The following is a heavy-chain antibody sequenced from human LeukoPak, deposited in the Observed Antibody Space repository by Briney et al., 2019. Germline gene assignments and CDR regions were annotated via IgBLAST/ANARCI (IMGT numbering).Heavy chain of an antibody. CDR3: AKDESEMVRGVVYDAFDI. V-gene: IGHV3-30*04. Sequence: PGGSLRLSCAGSGFTFSSFALHWVRQAPGKGLEWVAVIAYDGSNKYYADSVEGRFTISRDNSKNTLYLQMNSLRAEDSAVYYCAKDESEMVRGVVYDAFDIWGQGTMVTVSS. J-gene: IGHJ3*02. D-gene: IGHD3-10*01. CDR2: IAYDGSNK. CDR1: GFTFSSFA.